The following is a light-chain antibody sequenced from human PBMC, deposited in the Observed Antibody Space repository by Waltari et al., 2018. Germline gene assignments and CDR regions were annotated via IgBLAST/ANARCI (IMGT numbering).Light chain of an antibody. Sequence: EIVLTQSPGTLSLSPGERATLSCRASQSVSSSYLAWYQQKPGQAPRPIIYGASSRATGIPDTFSGSGSVTDFTLTISRLEPEDFAVYYCQQYGSSPPYTFGQGTKLEIK. CDR3: QQYGSSPPYT. V-gene: IGKV3-20*01. CDR2: GAS. J-gene: IGKJ2*01. CDR1: QSVSSSY.